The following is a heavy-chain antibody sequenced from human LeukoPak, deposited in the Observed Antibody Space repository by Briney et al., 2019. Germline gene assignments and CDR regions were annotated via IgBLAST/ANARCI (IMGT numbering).Heavy chain of an antibody. D-gene: IGHD2/OR15-2a*01. CDR2: INHSGST. V-gene: IGHV4-34*01. CDR1: GGSFSGYY. J-gene: IGHJ3*02. CDR3: ARDFFAKSASFVAFDI. Sequence: SETLSLTCAVYGGSFSGYYWSWIRQPPGKGLEWIGEINHSGSTNYNPSLMSRVTISLDTSKNQFSLKVNSVTAADTAVYYCARDFFAKSASFVAFDIWGPGTTVTVSS.